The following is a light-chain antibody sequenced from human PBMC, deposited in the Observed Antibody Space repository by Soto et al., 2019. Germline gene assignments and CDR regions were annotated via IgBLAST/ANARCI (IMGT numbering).Light chain of an antibody. CDR2: AAS. J-gene: IGKJ1*01. Sequence: DTQMTQSPSSLSASVGDRVTITCRASQGIYNYLAWYQQKPGKVPKILIYAASSLVSGVPSRFSGSGSGTDFTLTISSLESEDFAVYYCQQYGSSHRTFGQGTKVDIK. CDR3: QQYGSSHRT. CDR1: QGIYNY. V-gene: IGKV1-27*01.